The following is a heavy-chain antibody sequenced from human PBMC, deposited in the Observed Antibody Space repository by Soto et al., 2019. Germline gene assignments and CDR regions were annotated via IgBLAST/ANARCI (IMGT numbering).Heavy chain of an antibody. D-gene: IGHD3-3*01. V-gene: IGHV1-18*01. Sequence: ASVKVSCKASGYTFATYGFIWVRQAPGQGLEWMGWISGYNGNTNYAQKLQGRVTMTTDTSTSTAYMELRSLRSDDTAVYYCARGRIPFWSGYYKGGDYFDSWGQGTLVTVSS. CDR3: ARGRIPFWSGYYKGGDYFDS. CDR2: ISGYNGNT. CDR1: GYTFATYG. J-gene: IGHJ4*02.